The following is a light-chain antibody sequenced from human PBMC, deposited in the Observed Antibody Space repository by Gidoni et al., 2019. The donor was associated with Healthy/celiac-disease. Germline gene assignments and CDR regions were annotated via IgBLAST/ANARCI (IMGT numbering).Light chain of an antibody. V-gene: IGKV1-39*01. CDR2: AES. J-gene: IGKJ1*01. Sequence: DLQMTQSPSSLSASVGDRVTITCRASQSISGYLNWYQQIPGKAPKLLIYAESSLQSGVPSRFGGGGSGTDFTLTISSLQPEDFAIYYCQQTYSTPPTFGQGTKVEIK. CDR3: QQTYSTPPT. CDR1: QSISGY.